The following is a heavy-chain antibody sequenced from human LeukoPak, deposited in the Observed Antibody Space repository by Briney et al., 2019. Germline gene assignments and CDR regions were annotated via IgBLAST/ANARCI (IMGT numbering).Heavy chain of an antibody. Sequence: PSETLSLTCTVSGGSISSSSYYWGWIRQPPGKGLEWIGSIYYSGSTYYDPSLKSRVTISVDTSKNQFSLKLSSVTAADTAVYYCASSRNSRMVRGVISYIGYWGQGTLVTVSS. CDR2: IYYSGST. CDR1: GGSISSSSYY. D-gene: IGHD3-10*01. J-gene: IGHJ4*02. CDR3: ASSRNSRMVRGVISYIGY. V-gene: IGHV4-39*01.